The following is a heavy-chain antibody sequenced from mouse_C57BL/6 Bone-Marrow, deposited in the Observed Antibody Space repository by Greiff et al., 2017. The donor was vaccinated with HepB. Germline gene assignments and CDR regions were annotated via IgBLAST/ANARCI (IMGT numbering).Heavy chain of an antibody. CDR2: INPNNGGT. V-gene: IGHV1-26*01. Sequence: VQLQQSGPELEKPGASVKISCKASGYTFTDYYMNWVKQSHGKSLEWIGDINPNNGGTSYNQKFKGKATLTVDKSSSTAYMELRSLTSEDSAVYYCALTDYWGQGTSVTVSS. J-gene: IGHJ4*01. D-gene: IGHD1-1*01. CDR1: GYTFTDYY. CDR3: ALTDY.